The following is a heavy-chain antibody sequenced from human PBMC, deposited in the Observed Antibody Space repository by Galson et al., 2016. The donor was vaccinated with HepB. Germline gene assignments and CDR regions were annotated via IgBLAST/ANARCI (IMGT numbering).Heavy chain of an antibody. Sequence: SLRLSCAASGFTLRSYTPYWVRQAPGKGLEWVAAIPYDGRNKSYADSVKGRCTIPRDNSTNTLHLQMSRLGTYNTAVSFCAREWESSTGWKPGYWGPGTLVTVSS. J-gene: IGHJ4*02. CDR3: AREWESSTGWKPGY. CDR2: IPYDGRNK. V-gene: IGHV3-30*04. D-gene: IGHD2-8*02. CDR1: GFTLRSYT.